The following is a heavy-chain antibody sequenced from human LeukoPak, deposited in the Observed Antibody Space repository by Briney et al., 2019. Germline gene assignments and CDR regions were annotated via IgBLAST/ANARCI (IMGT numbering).Heavy chain of an antibody. CDR3: ARAWESACTNGVCQRNWFEP. J-gene: IGHJ5*02. V-gene: IGHV1-18*01. Sequence: GASVKVSRKASGYTFTSYGISWVRQAPGQGLEWMGWISAYNGNTNYAQKLQGRVAMTTDTSTSTAYMELRSLRSDDTAAYYCARAWESACTNGVCQRNWFEPLGQGTLVTVSS. D-gene: IGHD2-8*01. CDR1: GYTFTSYG. CDR2: ISAYNGNT.